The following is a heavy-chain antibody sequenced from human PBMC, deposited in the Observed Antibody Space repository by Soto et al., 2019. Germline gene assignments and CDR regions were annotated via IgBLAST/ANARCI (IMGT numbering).Heavy chain of an antibody. J-gene: IGHJ4*02. CDR3: ARLPDLYIIFDL. CDR2: IYWDDDK. D-gene: IGHD3-10*01. V-gene: IGHV2-5*02. Sequence: SGATLVNPTQTLTLTCTFSGFSVSTSEVGVGWIRQPPGKALEFLGIIYWDDDKRYSPLLNKRLTITKDTSKNQVVLTMTNMDSVDTRSYYCARLPDLYIIFDLLGRGTQVTVCS. CDR1: GFSVSTSEVG.